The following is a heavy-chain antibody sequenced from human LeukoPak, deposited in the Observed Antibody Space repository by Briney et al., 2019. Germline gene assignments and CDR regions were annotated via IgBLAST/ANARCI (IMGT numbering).Heavy chain of an antibody. D-gene: IGHD6-13*01. Sequence: PSQTLSLTCTVSGGALSSGGYYWTWIRQPPGKGLEWIGNIYHSGTPYYNPSLKSRVTLSVDRSKNQFSLKMTSVTAADTAVYYCARDNIPVAGTGLSWFDPWGQGILVTVSS. V-gene: IGHV4-30-2*01. J-gene: IGHJ5*02. CDR2: IYHSGTP. CDR1: GGALSSGGYY. CDR3: ARDNIPVAGTGLSWFDP.